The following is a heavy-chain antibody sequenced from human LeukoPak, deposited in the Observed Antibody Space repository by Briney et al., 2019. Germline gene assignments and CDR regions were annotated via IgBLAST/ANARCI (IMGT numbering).Heavy chain of an antibody. V-gene: IGHV3-7*01. CDR1: GFTFSSYW. CDR3: ARDLAGPPQEAFDI. J-gene: IGHJ3*02. CDR2: IKKDGSER. Sequence: GGSLRLSCAASGFTFSSYWMNWVRQAPGKGLEWVANIKKDGSERHYVDSVKGRFTISRDNTKKSLYLQMNTLRAEDTAVYYCARDLAGPPQEAFDIWGQGTMVTVSS.